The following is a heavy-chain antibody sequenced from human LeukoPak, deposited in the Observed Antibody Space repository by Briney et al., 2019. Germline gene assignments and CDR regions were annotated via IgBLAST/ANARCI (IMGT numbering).Heavy chain of an antibody. D-gene: IGHD3-10*01. Sequence: GGSLRLSCTASGFTFGDYAMSWDRQAPGKGLEWVGFIRSKAYGGTTEYAASVKGRFTISRDDSKSIAYLQIHSLKTEDTAVYYCTRGDGSGSFWGQGTLVTVSS. J-gene: IGHJ4*02. V-gene: IGHV3-49*04. CDR2: IRSKAYGGTT. CDR3: TRGDGSGSF. CDR1: GFTFGDYA.